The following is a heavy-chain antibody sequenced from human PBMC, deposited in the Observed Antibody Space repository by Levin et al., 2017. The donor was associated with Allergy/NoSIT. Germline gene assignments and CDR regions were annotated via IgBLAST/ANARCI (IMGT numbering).Heavy chain of an antibody. J-gene: IGHJ1*01. Sequence: SQTLSLTCAVSGGSISSSNWWSWVRQPPGKGLEWIGEIYHSGSTNYNPSLKSRVTISVDKSKNQFSLKLSSVTAADTAVYYCARDRGIAAAGKYFQHWGQGTLVTVSS. CDR2: IYHSGST. CDR3: ARDRGIAAAGKYFQH. CDR1: GGSISSSNW. D-gene: IGHD6-13*01. V-gene: IGHV4-4*02.